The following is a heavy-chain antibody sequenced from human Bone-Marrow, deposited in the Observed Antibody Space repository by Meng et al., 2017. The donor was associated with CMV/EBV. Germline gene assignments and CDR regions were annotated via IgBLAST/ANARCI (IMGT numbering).Heavy chain of an antibody. CDR3: ARGGGVVRGKNVDP. D-gene: IGHD3-10*01. CDR1: GGSFSGYY. Sequence: GSLRLSCAVYGGSFSGYYWSWIRQPPGKGLEWIGEINHSGSTNYNPSLKSRVTISVDTSKNQFSLKLSSVTAADTAVYYCARGGGVVRGKNVDPWGQGNLVTVSS. CDR2: INHSGST. J-gene: IGHJ5*02. V-gene: IGHV4-34*01.